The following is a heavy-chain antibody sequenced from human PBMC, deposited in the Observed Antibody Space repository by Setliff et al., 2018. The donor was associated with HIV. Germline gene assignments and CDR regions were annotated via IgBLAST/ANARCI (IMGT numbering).Heavy chain of an antibody. CDR2: INPNTGGT. V-gene: IGHV1-2*02. J-gene: IGHJ4*02. CDR3: ARDNRTGYSGGWPLDY. Sequence: AASVKVSCKASGYYFTAYYMHWVRQAPGQGLGWMGWINPNTGGTQYAQKFQGRVTVTRDTLYRTAHMEVKRLTSDDTAVYFCARDNRTGYSGGWPLDYWGQGTLVTVSS. D-gene: IGHD6-19*01. CDR1: GYYFTAYY.